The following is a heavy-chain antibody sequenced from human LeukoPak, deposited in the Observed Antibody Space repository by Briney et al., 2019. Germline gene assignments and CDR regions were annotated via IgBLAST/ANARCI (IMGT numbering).Heavy chain of an antibody. V-gene: IGHV4-39*01. CDR2: TYYSGST. CDR1: GGSISSSSYC. Sequence: PSETLSLTCTVSGGSISSSSYCWGWLRQPPGKGLEWIGCTYYSGSTYYNPSLKSRVTISVDTSKNQFSLKLSSVTAADTAVYYCARRLGPSIAARQTDYWGQGTLVTVSS. D-gene: IGHD6-6*01. CDR3: ARRLGPSIAARQTDY. J-gene: IGHJ4*02.